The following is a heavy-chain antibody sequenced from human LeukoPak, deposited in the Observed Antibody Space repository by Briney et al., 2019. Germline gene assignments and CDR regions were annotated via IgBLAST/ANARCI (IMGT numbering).Heavy chain of an antibody. CDR2: INWNGGST. CDR3: ARDRSAAGNGVADY. Sequence: GGSLRLSCAASGFTFDDYGMSWVRQAPGKGLEWVSGINWNGGSTGYADSVKGRFTISRDNAKNSLYLQMNSLRAEDTALYYCARDRSAAGNGVADYWGQRTLVTVSS. CDR1: GFTFDDYG. D-gene: IGHD2-8*01. J-gene: IGHJ4*02. V-gene: IGHV3-20*04.